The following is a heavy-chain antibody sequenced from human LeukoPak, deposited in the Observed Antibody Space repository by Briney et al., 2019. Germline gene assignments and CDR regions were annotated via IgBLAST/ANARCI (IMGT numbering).Heavy chain of an antibody. CDR2: INRSGA. J-gene: IGHJ4*02. V-gene: IGHV4-34*01. CDR3: ARESRPYVRFLFDY. CDR1: GGSFSGYY. D-gene: IGHD3-3*01. Sequence: SETLSLTCAVYGGSFSGYYWSWIRQPPGKRLEWIGEINRSGANYNPSLKSRVTMSVDTSKNQFSLKLSSVTAADTAVYYCARESRPYVRFLFDYWGQGTLVTVSS.